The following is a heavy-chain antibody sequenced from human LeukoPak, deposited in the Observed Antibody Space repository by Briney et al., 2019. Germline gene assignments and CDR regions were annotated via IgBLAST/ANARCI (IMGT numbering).Heavy chain of an antibody. CDR2: ISSSSSYI. CDR1: GFTFSSYS. D-gene: IGHD1-1*01. Sequence: GGSLRLSCAASGFTFSSYSMNWVRQAPGKGLEWVSSISSSSSYIYYADSVKGRFTISRDNAKNSLYLQMNSLRAEDTAVYYCARGHPTGHELLFDYWGQGTLVTVSS. V-gene: IGHV3-21*01. J-gene: IGHJ4*02. CDR3: ARGHPTGHELLFDY.